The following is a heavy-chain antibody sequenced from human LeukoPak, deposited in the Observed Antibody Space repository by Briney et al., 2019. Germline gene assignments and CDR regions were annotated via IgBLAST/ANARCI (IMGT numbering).Heavy chain of an antibody. J-gene: IGHJ4*02. D-gene: IGHD2-15*01. CDR3: ARVTLYCSGGSCYFSSGDY. V-gene: IGHV1-18*01. Sequence: ASVKVSCKASGYTFTSYGISWVRQAPGQGLEWMGWISAYNGNTNYAQKLQGRVTMTTDTSTSTAYMELRSLRSDDTAVYYCARVTLYCSGGSCYFSSGDYWGQGTLVTVSS. CDR2: ISAYNGNT. CDR1: GYTFTSYG.